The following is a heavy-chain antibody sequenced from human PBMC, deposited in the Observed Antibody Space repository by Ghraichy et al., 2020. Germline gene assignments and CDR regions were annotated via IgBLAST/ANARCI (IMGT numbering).Heavy chain of an antibody. Sequence: GGSLRLSCEASRFTFSKYGMHWVRQTPGKGLEWVAAIGFDGGNQHYADSVRGRFRISRDDSKNTWYLQMNGLSGEDTAIYYCATHYSSVSSPIGWFDYGGQGTLVTVSS. CDR1: RFTFSKYG. CDR3: ATHYSSVSSPIGWFDY. V-gene: IGHV3-33*01. J-gene: IGHJ4*02. CDR2: IGFDGGNQ. D-gene: IGHD6-25*01.